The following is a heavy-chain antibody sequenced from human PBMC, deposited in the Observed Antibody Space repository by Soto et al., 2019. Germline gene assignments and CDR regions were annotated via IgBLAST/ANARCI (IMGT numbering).Heavy chain of an antibody. CDR3: ARDRGYTCFAL. J-gene: IGHJ5*02. CDR1: GFTFDDYA. CDR2: ISWNSGSI. V-gene: IGHV3-9*01. Sequence: PGGSLRLSCAASGFTFDDYAMHWVRQAPGKGLEWVSGISWNSGSIGYADSVRGRFTISRDDGDSSLYLHMNSLRVEDTAVYYCARDRGYTCFALGGQGPLVTVSS.